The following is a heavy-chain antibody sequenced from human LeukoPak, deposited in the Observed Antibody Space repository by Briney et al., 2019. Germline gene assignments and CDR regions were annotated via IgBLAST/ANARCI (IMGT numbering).Heavy chain of an antibody. D-gene: IGHD3-22*01. CDR2: IYYSGST. CDR1: GGSFSSGGYY. Sequence: SETLSLTCTVSGGSFSSGGYYWSWIRQHPGKGLEWIGYIYYSGSTYYNPSLKSRVTISVDTSKNQFSLKLSSVTAADTAVYYCARDGLYATYYDSSGYPLGYFDLWGRGTLVTVSS. CDR3: ARDGLYATYYDSSGYPLGYFDL. V-gene: IGHV4-31*03. J-gene: IGHJ2*01.